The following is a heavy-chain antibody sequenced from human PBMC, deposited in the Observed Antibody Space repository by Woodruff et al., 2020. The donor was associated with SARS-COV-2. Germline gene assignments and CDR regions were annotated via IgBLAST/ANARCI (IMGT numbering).Heavy chain of an antibody. D-gene: IGHD5-18*01. V-gene: IGHV4-39*01. CDR2: IYYSGST. J-gene: IGHJ4*02. Sequence: SIYYSGSTYYNPSLKSRVTISVDTSKNQFSLKLSSVTAADTAVYYCARPVSDTAMVTYFDYWGQGTLVTVSS. CDR3: ARPVSDTAMVTYFDY.